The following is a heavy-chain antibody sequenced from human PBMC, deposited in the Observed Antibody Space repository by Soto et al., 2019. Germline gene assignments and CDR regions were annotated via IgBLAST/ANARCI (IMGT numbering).Heavy chain of an antibody. CDR1: GGTFSPYT. V-gene: IGHV1-69*08. Sequence: QVHLVQSGAEVKKPGSSVKVSCKASGGTFSPYTINWVRQAPGQGLEWMGRIIPFLGVTNHAQKFQDRVTITAEKSTSTAYLEFRSQRSEVTAVYYCTTDWDSSVSTWEFRGHWGQGTLVTVSS. D-gene: IGHD4-4*01. CDR3: TTDWDSSVSTWEFRGH. J-gene: IGHJ4*02. CDR2: IIPFLGVT.